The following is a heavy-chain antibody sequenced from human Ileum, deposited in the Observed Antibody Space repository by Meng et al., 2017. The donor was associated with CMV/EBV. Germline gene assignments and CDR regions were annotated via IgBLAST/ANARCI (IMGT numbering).Heavy chain of an antibody. CDR2: INQYGST. Sequence: QVQIQHGGEGLLKPSETLSLTCSLGGSFSPYTWSWIRQAPGKGLEWIGEINQYGSTNFNPSVKSRVTISRDTSKNQFSLRLNSVTAADAAVYYCVTADHHAIKYWGQGTLVTVSS. CDR3: VTADHHAIKY. D-gene: IGHD5-12*01. CDR1: GSFSPYT. J-gene: IGHJ4*02. V-gene: IGHV4-34*01.